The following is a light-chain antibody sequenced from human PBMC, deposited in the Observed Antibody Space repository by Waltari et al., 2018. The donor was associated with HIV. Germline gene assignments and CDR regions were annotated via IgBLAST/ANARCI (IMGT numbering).Light chain of an antibody. Sequence: SYELTQPPSVSVSPGQTATITCPGDTLETIYACWYQPRPGQSPVLFIYQDNKRPLGIPERFSGTSSVNIATLTISGAQAMDEAAYVCQAWDSSTVLFGGGTKLTVL. CDR2: QDN. CDR1: TLETIY. J-gene: IGLJ2*01. CDR3: QAWDSSTVL. V-gene: IGLV3-1*01.